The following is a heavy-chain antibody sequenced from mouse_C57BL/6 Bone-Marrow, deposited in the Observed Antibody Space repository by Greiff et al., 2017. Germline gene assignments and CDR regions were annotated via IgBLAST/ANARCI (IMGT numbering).Heavy chain of an antibody. J-gene: IGHJ1*03. V-gene: IGHV1-81*01. Sequence: VKLMESGAELARPGASVKLSCKASGYTFTSYGISWVKQRTGQGLEWIGEIYPRSGNTYYNEKFKGKATLTADKSSSTAYMELRSLTSEDSAVYFCARFPTIVRKWYFDVWGTGTTVTVSS. CDR3: ARFPTIVRKWYFDV. D-gene: IGHD2-5*01. CDR1: GYTFTSYG. CDR2: IYPRSGNT.